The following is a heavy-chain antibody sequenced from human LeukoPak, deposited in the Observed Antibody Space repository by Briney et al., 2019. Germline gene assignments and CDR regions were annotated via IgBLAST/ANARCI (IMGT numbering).Heavy chain of an antibody. CDR2: SSANNGNT. CDR3: ARDGELYSGSKGLFDI. J-gene: IGHJ3*02. D-gene: IGHD1-26*01. CDR1: GYTFSSYG. V-gene: IGHV1-18*01. Sequence: ASVKVSCKASGYTFSSYGISWVRQAPAQGLDWMGWSSANNGNTNYAQKLQGRVTMTTDTSTSTAYMELRSLRSDDTAVYYCARDGELYSGSKGLFDIWGQGTMVTVSS.